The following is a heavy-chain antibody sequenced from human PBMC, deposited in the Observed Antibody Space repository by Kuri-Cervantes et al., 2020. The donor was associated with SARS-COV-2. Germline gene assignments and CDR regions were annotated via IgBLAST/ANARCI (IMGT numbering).Heavy chain of an antibody. CDR1: GYTFTSYG. CDR2: ICAYNGNT. Sequence: ASVKVSCKASGYTFTSYGISWVRQAPGQGLEWMGWICAYNGNTNYAQKLQGRVTMTTDTSTSTAYMELRSLRSDDTAVYYCATTFAFLMGATYDYWGQGTLVTVSS. J-gene: IGHJ4*02. V-gene: IGHV1-18*01. CDR3: ATTFAFLMGATYDY. D-gene: IGHD1-26*01.